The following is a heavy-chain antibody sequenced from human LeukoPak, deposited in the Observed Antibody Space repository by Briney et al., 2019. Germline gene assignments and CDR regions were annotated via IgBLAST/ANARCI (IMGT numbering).Heavy chain of an antibody. CDR1: GDSVSSNSAA. D-gene: IGHD5-24*01. Sequence: SQTLSLTCAISGDSVSSNSAAWNWIRQSPSRGLEWLGRTYYRSKWYNDYAVSVKSRITINPDTSKNQFSLQLNSVTPEDTAVYYCARDRGDGYNPIYWYFDLWGRGTLVTVSS. CDR3: ARDRGDGYNPIYWYFDL. CDR2: TYYRSKWYN. J-gene: IGHJ2*01. V-gene: IGHV6-1*01.